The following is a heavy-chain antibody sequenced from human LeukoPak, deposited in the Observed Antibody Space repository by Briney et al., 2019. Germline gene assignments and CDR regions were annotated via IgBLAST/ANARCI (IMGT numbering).Heavy chain of an antibody. V-gene: IGHV3-23*01. Sequence: TGGSLRLSCAASGFTFSSYAMSWVRQAPGKGLEWVSAISGSGGSTYYADSVKGRFTISRDNSKNTLYLQMNSLRAEDTAVYYCAKIAVGYCSGGSCYSDYWGQGTLVTVSS. D-gene: IGHD2-15*01. CDR2: ISGSGGST. CDR3: AKIAVGYCSGGSCYSDY. CDR1: GFTFSSYA. J-gene: IGHJ4*02.